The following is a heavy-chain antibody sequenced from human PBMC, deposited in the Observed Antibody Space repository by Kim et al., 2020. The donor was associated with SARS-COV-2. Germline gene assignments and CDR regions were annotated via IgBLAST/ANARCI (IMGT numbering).Heavy chain of an antibody. Sequence: STIYYADSVKGRVTISRDNANNSLHLQMNSLRDEDTAVYYCARVLWNFLDYWGQGTLVTVSS. CDR3: ARVLWNFLDY. CDR2: STI. D-gene: IGHD1-7*01. V-gene: IGHV3-48*02. J-gene: IGHJ4*02.